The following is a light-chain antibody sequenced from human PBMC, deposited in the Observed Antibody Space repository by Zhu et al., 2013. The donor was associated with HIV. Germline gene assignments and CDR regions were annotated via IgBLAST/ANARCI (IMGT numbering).Light chain of an antibody. Sequence: EIVLTQSPGTLSLSPGERATLSCRASQSVGSNLAWYQQKPGQAPRLLISGASNRATGIPARFSGSGSGTEFTLTISSLQSEDFAVYYCQQYHNWPPFTFGPGTKVDIK. CDR2: GAS. CDR1: QSVGSN. J-gene: IGKJ3*01. V-gene: IGKV3-15*01. CDR3: QQYHNWPPFT.